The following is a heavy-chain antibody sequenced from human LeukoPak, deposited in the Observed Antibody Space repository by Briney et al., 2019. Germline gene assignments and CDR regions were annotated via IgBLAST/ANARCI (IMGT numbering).Heavy chain of an antibody. J-gene: IGHJ4*02. Sequence: KPSETLSLTCTVSGGSISSYYWSWIRQPPGKGLEWIGYIYYSGSTNYNPSLKSRVTISVDTSKNQFSLKLSSVTAADTAVYYCARDRRLGTLDYWGQGTLVTVSS. CDR3: ARDRRLGTLDY. CDR1: GGSISSYY. V-gene: IGHV4-59*01. CDR2: IYYSGST. D-gene: IGHD1-1*01.